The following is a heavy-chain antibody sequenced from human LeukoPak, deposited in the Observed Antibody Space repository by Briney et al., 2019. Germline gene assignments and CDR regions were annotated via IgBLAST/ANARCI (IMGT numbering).Heavy chain of an antibody. CDR3: ARGQNKCLGH. CDR2: INAGNGDT. Sequence: ASVKVSCKASGYTFSSYAMHWLRRAPGQRLEWMGWINAGNGDTKYSQKFQGRVTMTRDTSTSTVHMELSSLRSEDTAVYYCARGQNKCLGHWGQGTLVTVSS. J-gene: IGHJ4*02. V-gene: IGHV1-3*01. D-gene: IGHD2/OR15-2a*01. CDR1: GYTFSSYA.